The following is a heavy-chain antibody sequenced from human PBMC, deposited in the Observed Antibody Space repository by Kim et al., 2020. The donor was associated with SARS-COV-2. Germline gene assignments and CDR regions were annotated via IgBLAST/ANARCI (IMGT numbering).Heavy chain of an antibody. J-gene: IGHJ4*02. CDR2: INPSGGST. Sequence: ASVKVSCKASGYTFTSYYMHWVRQAPGQGLEWMGIINPSGGSTSYAQKFQGRVTMTRDTSTSTVYMELSSLRSEDTAVYYCARGRITIYGVVITDFDYWGQGTLVTVSS. V-gene: IGHV1-46*01. CDR1: GYTFTSYY. D-gene: IGHD3-3*01. CDR3: ARGRITIYGVVITDFDY.